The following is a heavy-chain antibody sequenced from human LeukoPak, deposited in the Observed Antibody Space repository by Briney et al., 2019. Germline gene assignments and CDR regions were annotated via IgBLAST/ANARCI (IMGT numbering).Heavy chain of an antibody. CDR3: ASEGIYSTTDNFDY. D-gene: IGHD6-13*01. CDR1: GFTFSSYA. V-gene: IGHV3-21*01. CDR2: ISSSSSHI. Sequence: GGSLRLSCAPSGFTFSSYAMHWVRQAPGKGLEYVSSISSSSSHIYYADSVKGRFTISRDNAKNSLYLQMNSLRAEDTAVYYCASEGIYSTTDNFDYWGQGTLVTVSS. J-gene: IGHJ4*02.